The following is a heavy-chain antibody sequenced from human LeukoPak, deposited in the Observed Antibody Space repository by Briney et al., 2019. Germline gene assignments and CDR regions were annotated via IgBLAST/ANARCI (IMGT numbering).Heavy chain of an antibody. CDR2: IYSGGST. Sequence: GGSLRLSCAASGFTVGNNYMNWFRQTPGKGLEWVSLIYSGGSTNYADSVKGRFTISRDNSKNTLYLQMNSLRAEDTAVYYCASGSGSYRTPYYYMDVWGTGTTVTVSS. D-gene: IGHD3-10*01. J-gene: IGHJ6*03. CDR1: GFTVGNNY. CDR3: ASGSGSYRTPYYYMDV. V-gene: IGHV3-53*01.